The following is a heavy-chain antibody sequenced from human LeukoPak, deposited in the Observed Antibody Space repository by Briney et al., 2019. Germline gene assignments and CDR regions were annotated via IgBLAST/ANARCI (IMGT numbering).Heavy chain of an antibody. CDR1: GFTFSSYA. D-gene: IGHD2-15*01. J-gene: IGHJ4*02. CDR3: AKHKRVVVAAASDY. CDR2: ISGSGGST. V-gene: IGHV3-23*01. Sequence: GGSLRLSCAASGFTFSSYAMSWVRQAPGKGLEWVSAISGSGGSTYYADSVKGRFTISRDNSKNTLYLQMNSLRAEDTAVYYCAKHKRVVVAAASDYWGQGTLATVSS.